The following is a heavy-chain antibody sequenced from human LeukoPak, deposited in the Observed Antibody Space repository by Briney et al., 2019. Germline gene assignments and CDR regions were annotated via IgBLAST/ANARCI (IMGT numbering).Heavy chain of an antibody. D-gene: IGHD6-19*01. CDR2: IKQDGGAK. V-gene: IGHV3-7*01. CDR1: GFTFSSYW. Sequence: GGSLRLSCAASGFTFSSYWMSWVRQAPGKGLEWVANIKQDGGAKYYVDSVKGRFTISRDNAKNSLYLQMNSLRAEDTAVYYCARDRGGWYSDSWGQGTLVTVSS. J-gene: IGHJ4*02. CDR3: ARDRGGWYSDS.